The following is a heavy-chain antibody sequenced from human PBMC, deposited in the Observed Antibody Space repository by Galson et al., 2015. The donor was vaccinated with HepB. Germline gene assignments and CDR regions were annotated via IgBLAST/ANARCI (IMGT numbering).Heavy chain of an antibody. CDR3: ARGLGGSGSYYNGYYYYGMDV. J-gene: IGHJ6*02. D-gene: IGHD3-10*01. Sequence: SVKVSCKASGYTFTSYGISWVRQAPGQGLEWMGWISAYNGNTNYAQKLQGRVTMTTDTSTSTAYMELRSLRSEDTAVYYCARGLGGSGSYYNGYYYYGMDVWGQGTTVTVSS. V-gene: IGHV1-18*01. CDR2: ISAYNGNT. CDR1: GYTFTSYG.